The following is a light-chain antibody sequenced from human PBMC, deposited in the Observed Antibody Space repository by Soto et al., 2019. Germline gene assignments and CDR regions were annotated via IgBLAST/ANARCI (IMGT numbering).Light chain of an antibody. V-gene: IGKV3-20*01. CDR2: GAS. J-gene: IGKJ4*01. CDR1: QSISTTF. Sequence: IVLTQSPGTLSLSPGERATLSCRASQSISTTFVAWYQQKPAQTPMLLIYGASSRATGIPDRFSGSGSGTDFTLTISRLEPEDVAVYYCQQYASSTLTFGGGTKVEIK. CDR3: QQYASSTLT.